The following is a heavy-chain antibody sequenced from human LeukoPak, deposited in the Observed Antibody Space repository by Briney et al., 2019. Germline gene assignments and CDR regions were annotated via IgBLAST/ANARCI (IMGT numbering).Heavy chain of an antibody. CDR2: ISSSGSTI. J-gene: IGHJ3*02. D-gene: IGHD2-21*01. CDR1: GFTFSSYS. CDR3: ARACGSYEGAFDI. V-gene: IGHV3-48*04. Sequence: PGGSLRLSCTASGFTFSSYSMNWVRQAPGKGLEWVSYISSSGSTIYYADSVKGRFTISRDNAKNSLYLQMNSLRAEDTAVYYCARACGSYEGAFDIWGQGTMVTVSS.